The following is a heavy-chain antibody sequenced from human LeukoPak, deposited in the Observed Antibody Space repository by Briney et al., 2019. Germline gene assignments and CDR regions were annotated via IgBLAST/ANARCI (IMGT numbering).Heavy chain of an antibody. CDR1: GFTLSSYA. CDR3: AKDGDSSGWLYNIYFDY. V-gene: IGHV3-23*01. CDR2: ISGSGGST. J-gene: IGHJ4*02. D-gene: IGHD6-19*01. Sequence: PGGSLRLSCAASGFTLSSYAMSWVRQAPGKGLEWVSAISGSGGSTYYADSVKGRFTISRDNSKNTLYLQMNSLRAEDTAVYYCAKDGDSSGWLYNIYFDYWGQGTLVTVSS.